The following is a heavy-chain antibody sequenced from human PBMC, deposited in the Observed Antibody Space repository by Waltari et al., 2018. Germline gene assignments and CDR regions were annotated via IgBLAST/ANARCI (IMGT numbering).Heavy chain of an antibody. CDR2: IKSQNDGGTT. V-gene: IGHV3-15*01. D-gene: IGHD7-27*01. CDR1: GLGFPAAW. J-gene: IGHJ4*01. Sequence: EVQLVESGGGSVKPGDSLRLACVASGLGFPAAWLTWVRQGPGKGLEWVGRIKSQNDGGTTDFAASVRGRFSISRDDSQNMVFLQMNSLRVEDTALYYCTTLDAPWGGWGHGTLVTVSS. CDR3: TTLDAPWGG.